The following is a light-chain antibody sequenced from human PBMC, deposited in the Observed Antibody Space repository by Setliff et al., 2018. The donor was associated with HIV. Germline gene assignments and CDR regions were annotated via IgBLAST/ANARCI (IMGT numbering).Light chain of an antibody. V-gene: IGLV2-23*01. CDR3: CSNTGSNTFV. J-gene: IGLJ1*01. CDR1: SSDVGSYNL. Sequence: QCALAQPASVSGSPGQSITISCTGTSSDVGSYNLVSWYQQHPGKAPKLMIYEGSKRPSGVSNRFSGSKSGNTASLTISGLQAEDEADYYCCSNTGSNTFVFGTGTKV. CDR2: EGS.